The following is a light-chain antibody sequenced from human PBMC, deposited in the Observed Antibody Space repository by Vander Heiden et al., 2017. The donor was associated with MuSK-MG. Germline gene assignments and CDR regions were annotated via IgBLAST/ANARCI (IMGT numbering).Light chain of an antibody. J-gene: IGKJ1*01. CDR1: QSINSY. V-gene: IGKV1-39*01. CDR3: QQSYSTPRT. CDR2: AAS. Sequence: DIQMTQSPSSLSASVGDRVTITCRASQSINSYLNWYQQKPGKAPKVLIYAASSLQSGVPSRFSGSGSGTDFTLTISSLQPEDFATYYCQQSYSTPRTLGQGTKVEIK.